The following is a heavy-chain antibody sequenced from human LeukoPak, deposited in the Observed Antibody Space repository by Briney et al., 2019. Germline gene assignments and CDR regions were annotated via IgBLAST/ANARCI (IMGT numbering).Heavy chain of an antibody. CDR2: ISWNSGSI. D-gene: IGHD6-13*01. CDR1: GFTFDDYA. J-gene: IGHJ4*02. Sequence: GGSLRLSCAASGFTFDDYAMHWVRQAPGKGLEWVSGISWNSGSIGYADSVKGRFTISRDNAKNSLYLQMNSLRAEDTALYYCAKDKEILGYSSSAFDYWGQGTLVTVSS. V-gene: IGHV3-9*01. CDR3: AKDKEILGYSSSAFDY.